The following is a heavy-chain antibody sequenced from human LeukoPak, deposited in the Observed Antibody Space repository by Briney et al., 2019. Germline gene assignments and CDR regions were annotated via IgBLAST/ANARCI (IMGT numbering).Heavy chain of an antibody. CDR2: IYYSGST. V-gene: IGHV4-59*01. J-gene: IGHJ4*02. CDR3: ARGTHYGDYDY. D-gene: IGHD4-17*01. Sequence: SETLSLTCTVSGGSISNYYWSWIRQPPGKGLEWIGYIYYSGSTNYNPSLKSRVTISVDTSKNQFSLKLRSVTAADTAVYYCARGTHYGDYDYWGQGTLVTVSS. CDR1: GGSISNYY.